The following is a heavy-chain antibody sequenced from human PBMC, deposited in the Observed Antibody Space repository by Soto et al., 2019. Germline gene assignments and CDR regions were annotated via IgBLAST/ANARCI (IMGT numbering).Heavy chain of an antibody. Sequence: QPGGSLRLSCAASGFTVSSNYMSWVRQAPGKGLEWVSVISGSGGSTYYADSVKGRFTISRDNSKNTLYLQMNSLRAEDTAVYYCALDAFDIWGQGTMVTVSS. CDR1: GFTVSSNY. CDR2: ISGSGGST. J-gene: IGHJ3*02. V-gene: IGHV3-23*01. CDR3: ALDAFDI.